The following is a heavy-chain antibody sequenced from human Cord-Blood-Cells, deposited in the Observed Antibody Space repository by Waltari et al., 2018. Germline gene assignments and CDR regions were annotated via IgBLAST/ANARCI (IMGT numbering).Heavy chain of an antibody. J-gene: IGHJ3*02. V-gene: IGHV3-74*01. CDR2: INSDGSST. CDR1: GFTLSSYR. D-gene: IGHD1-26*01. CDR3: AVIVGATDAFDI. Sequence: EVQLVESGGGLVQPGGSLRLSCAASGFTLSSYRKHLVSQAPGKGLVWVSRINSDGSSTSYADSVKGRFTISRDNAKNTLYLQMNSLRAEDTAVYYCAVIVGATDAFDIWGQGTMVTVSS.